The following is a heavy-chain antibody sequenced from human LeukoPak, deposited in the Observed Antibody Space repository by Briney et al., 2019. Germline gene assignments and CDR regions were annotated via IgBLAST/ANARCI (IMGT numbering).Heavy chain of an antibody. J-gene: IGHJ4*02. D-gene: IGHD3-3*01. Sequence: GGSVRLSCAASGFTFSSYEMNWVRQAPGKGLEGVSYISSSGSTIYYADSVKGRFTISRDNAKNSLYLQMNSLRAEDTAVYYCARRGRFSLYFDYWGQGTLVTVSS. CDR1: GFTFSSYE. CDR2: ISSSGSTI. CDR3: ARRGRFSLYFDY. V-gene: IGHV3-48*03.